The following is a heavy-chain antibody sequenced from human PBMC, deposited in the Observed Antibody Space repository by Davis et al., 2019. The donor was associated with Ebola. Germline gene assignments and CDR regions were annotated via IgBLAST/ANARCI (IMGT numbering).Heavy chain of an antibody. D-gene: IGHD5-18*01. Sequence: GESLKISCAASGFTFSSYWMSWVRQAPGKGLEWVANIKQDGSEKYYVDSVKGRFTISRDNAKNSLYLQMNSLRDEDTAVYYCARERNSYNDFWGQGTLVTVSS. CDR2: IKQDGSEK. CDR3: ARERNSYNDF. CDR1: GFTFSSYW. J-gene: IGHJ4*02. V-gene: IGHV3-7*01.